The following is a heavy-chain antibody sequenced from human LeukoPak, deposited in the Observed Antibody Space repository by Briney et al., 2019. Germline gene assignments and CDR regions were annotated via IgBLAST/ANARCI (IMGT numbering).Heavy chain of an antibody. CDR2: ISGSGGST. Sequence: PGGSLRPSCAASGFTFSSYAMSWVRQAPGKGLEWVSAISGSGGSTYYADSVKGRFTISRDNSKNTLYLQMNSLRAEDTAVYYCAKDLAGYYYFSGQNDYWGQGTLVTVSS. D-gene: IGHD3-22*01. CDR1: GFTFSSYA. CDR3: AKDLAGYYYFSGQNDY. J-gene: IGHJ4*02. V-gene: IGHV3-23*01.